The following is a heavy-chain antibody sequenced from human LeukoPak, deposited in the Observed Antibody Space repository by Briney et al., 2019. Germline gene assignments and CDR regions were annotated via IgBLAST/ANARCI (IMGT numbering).Heavy chain of an antibody. J-gene: IGHJ4*02. CDR3: ARHYGSGSYYNTY. D-gene: IGHD3-10*01. CDR1: GGSISSYY. Sequence: SETLSLTCTVSGGSISSYYWSWIRQPPGKGLEWIGYIYYSGSTNYNPSLKSRVTISVDTSKNQFSLKLSSVTAADTAVYYCARHYGSGSYYNTYWGQGTLVTVSS. V-gene: IGHV4-59*08. CDR2: IYYSGST.